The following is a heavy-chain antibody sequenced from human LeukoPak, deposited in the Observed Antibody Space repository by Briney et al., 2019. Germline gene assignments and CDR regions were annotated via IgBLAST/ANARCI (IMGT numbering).Heavy chain of an antibody. J-gene: IGHJ4*02. CDR3: AKAHVDANMGSSYFDY. CDR2: FNGGGGSP. D-gene: IGHD2-8*01. V-gene: IGHV3-23*01. CDR1: GFTFSSYG. Sequence: GGSLRLSCAASGFTFSSYGMYWVRQAPGKGLEWVSGFNGGGGSPYYGDSAKGRFTISRDNSKSTLYLQMNSLRVEDMAVYYCAKAHVDANMGSSYFDYWGQGTLVIVSS.